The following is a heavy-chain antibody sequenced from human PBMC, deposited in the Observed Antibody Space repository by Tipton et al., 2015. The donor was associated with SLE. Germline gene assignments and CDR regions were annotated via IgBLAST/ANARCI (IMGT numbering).Heavy chain of an antibody. CDR1: GFTFSSYG. CDR2: IRYDGSNK. Sequence: SLRLSCAASGFTFSSYGMHWVRQAPGKGLEWVAFIRYDGSNKYYADSVKGRFTISRDNSKNTLYLQMNSLRAEDTAVYYCAKERQGWLRVFDYWGQGTLVTVSS. D-gene: IGHD5-12*01. CDR3: AKERQGWLRVFDY. J-gene: IGHJ4*02. V-gene: IGHV3-30*02.